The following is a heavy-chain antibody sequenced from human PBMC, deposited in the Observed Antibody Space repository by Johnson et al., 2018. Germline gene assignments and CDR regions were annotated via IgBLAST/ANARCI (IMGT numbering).Heavy chain of an antibody. J-gene: IGHJ4*02. Sequence: QVQLQQWGAGLLKPSETLSLTCGVSGGSFNGFYYTWIRQPPGQGLQWIGEIHDSGRSDYNASLKSRVTFSIYTSKKQFSPSLTSVTAADSGFYFCARRNSSQLDRFDSWGQGTLVTVSS. CDR2: IHDSGRS. V-gene: IGHV4-34*01. CDR1: GGSFNGFY. CDR3: ARRNSSQLDRFDS. D-gene: IGHD6-6*01.